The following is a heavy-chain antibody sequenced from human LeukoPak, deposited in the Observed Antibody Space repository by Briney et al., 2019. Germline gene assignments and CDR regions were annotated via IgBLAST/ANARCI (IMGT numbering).Heavy chain of an antibody. Sequence: GESLKISCKGSGYSFTSYWIGWVRQMPGKGLEWMGIIYPGDSDTRYSPSFQGQITISADQSISTAYLQWSSLKATDTPMYYCASGSSYGDYVGKYFDYWGQGTLVTVSS. CDR2: IYPGDSDT. CDR3: ASGSSYGDYVGKYFDY. V-gene: IGHV5-51*01. CDR1: GYSFTSYW. D-gene: IGHD4-17*01. J-gene: IGHJ4*02.